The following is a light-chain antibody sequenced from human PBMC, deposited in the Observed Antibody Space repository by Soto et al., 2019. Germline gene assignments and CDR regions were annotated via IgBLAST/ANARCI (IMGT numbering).Light chain of an antibody. J-gene: IGLJ1*01. CDR1: SSDVSAYNY. CDR2: DVN. V-gene: IGLV2-14*01. Sequence: QSALTQPASVSGSPGQSITISCTGTSSDVSAYNYVSWYQQHPGNAPKLMIYDVNNRPSGVSIRFSGSKSGNTASLSISGLQAEDEADYYCTSYTSGSTVYVFGTGTKLTVL. CDR3: TSYTSGSTVYV.